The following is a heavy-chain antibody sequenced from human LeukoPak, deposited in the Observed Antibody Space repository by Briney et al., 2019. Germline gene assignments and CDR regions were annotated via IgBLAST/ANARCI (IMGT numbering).Heavy chain of an antibody. CDR3: ARGLGGYYYMDV. D-gene: IGHD3-16*01. Sequence: SVKVSCKASGYTFTSYAINWVRQAPGQGLEWMGGIIPISGTANYAQKFQGRLTITADKSTNTAYMDLSSLRSADTAVHYCARGLGGYYYMDVWGKGTTVTVS. J-gene: IGHJ6*03. CDR1: GYTFTSYA. CDR2: IIPISGTA. V-gene: IGHV1-69*06.